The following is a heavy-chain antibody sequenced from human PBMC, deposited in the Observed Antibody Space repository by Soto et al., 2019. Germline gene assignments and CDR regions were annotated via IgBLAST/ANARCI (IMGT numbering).Heavy chain of an antibody. Sequence: SETLSLTCTVSDGSISSYYWSWIRQPPGKGLEWIGYIHYSGSTNYNPSLKSRVTISLDTSKNQFSLKLTSVTAAGTAIYYCATNGYNYPNWFDPWGQGTLVTVSS. CDR2: IHYSGST. J-gene: IGHJ5*02. D-gene: IGHD3-22*01. CDR3: ATNGYNYPNWFDP. CDR1: DGSISSYY. V-gene: IGHV4-59*01.